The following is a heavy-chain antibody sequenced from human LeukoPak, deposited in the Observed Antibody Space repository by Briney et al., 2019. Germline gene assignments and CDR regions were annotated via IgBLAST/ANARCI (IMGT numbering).Heavy chain of an antibody. D-gene: IGHD3-9*01. J-gene: IGHJ4*02. CDR3: ARDPMKYDTLTGFYS. Sequence: PGGSLSLSCAASGFTFNIFSMSWVRQAPGKGLEWVSSIISDSAVTHYADSVRGRFTVSRDNAKNSVYLQMTGLKVDDTAIYYCARDPMKYDTLTGFYSWGQGVLVTVSS. V-gene: IGHV3-21*01. CDR2: IISDSAVT. CDR1: GFTFNIFS.